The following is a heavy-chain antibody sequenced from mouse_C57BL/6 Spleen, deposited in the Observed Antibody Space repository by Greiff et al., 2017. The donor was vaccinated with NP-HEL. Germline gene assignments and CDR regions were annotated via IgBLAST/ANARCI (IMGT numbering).Heavy chain of an antibody. CDR1: GFTFSSYA. D-gene: IGHD4-1*01. CDR2: ISDGGSYT. J-gene: IGHJ4*01. CDR3: ARDTELRAMDY. V-gene: IGHV5-4*01. Sequence: EVQVVESGGGLVKPGGSLKLSCAASGFTFSSYAMSWVRQTPEKRLEWVATISDGGSYTYYPDNVKGRFTISRDNAKNNLYLQMSHLKSEDTAMYYCARDTELRAMDYWGQGTSVTVSS.